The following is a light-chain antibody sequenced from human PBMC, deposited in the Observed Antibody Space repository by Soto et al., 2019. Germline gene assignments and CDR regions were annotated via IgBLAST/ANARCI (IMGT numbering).Light chain of an antibody. V-gene: IGKV3-15*01. CDR2: GAS. CDR3: HQYDNWPPT. CDR1: QSVSSN. J-gene: IGKJ4*01. Sequence: EIVMTQSPATLSVSPGERATLSCGASQSVSSNLAWYQQKPAQAPRLLIYGASTRATGIPARCSRSGSGTEFTLTISSLQSEDFAVYYCHQYDNWPPTFGGGTKVEIK.